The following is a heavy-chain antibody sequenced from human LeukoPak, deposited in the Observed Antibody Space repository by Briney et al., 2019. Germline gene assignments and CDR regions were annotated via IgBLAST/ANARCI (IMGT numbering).Heavy chain of an antibody. D-gene: IGHD6-13*01. CDR1: GASISSYY. CDR2: IYTSGST. Sequence: SETLSLNCTVSGASISSYYWSWVRQPAGEGLEWIGRIYTSGSTNYKPSLKSRVTMSVDTSKNQFSLKLTSVTAADTAVYYCARDGVENSSWYPLDSWGPGTLVTVSS. V-gene: IGHV4-4*07. CDR3: ARDGVENSSWYPLDS. J-gene: IGHJ4*02.